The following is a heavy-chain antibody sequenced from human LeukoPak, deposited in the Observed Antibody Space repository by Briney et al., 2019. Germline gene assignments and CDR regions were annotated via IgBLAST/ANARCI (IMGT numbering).Heavy chain of an antibody. CDR1: GFTFSSYA. D-gene: IGHD1-1*01. CDR2: ISGSGGST. V-gene: IGHV3-23*01. CDR3: ARDTSRYDWNDGVAY. Sequence: GGSLRLSCAASGFTFSSYAMSWVRQAPGKGLEWVSAISGSGGSTYYADSVKGRFTISRDNAKNSLYLQMNSLRADDTALYYCARDTSRYDWNDGVAYWGQGTLVTVSS. J-gene: IGHJ4*02.